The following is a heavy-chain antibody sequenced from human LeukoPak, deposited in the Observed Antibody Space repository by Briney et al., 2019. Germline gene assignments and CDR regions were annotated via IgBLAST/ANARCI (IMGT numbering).Heavy chain of an antibody. D-gene: IGHD3-10*01. V-gene: IGHV4-38-2*02. CDR1: GYSISSGYY. CDR2: MSHNRGT. Sequence: SETLSLTCTVSGYSISSGYYWGWIRQPPGKGLEWIGSMSHNRGTYYNPSLKSRVTISMDTSKNQFSLRLSSVTAADTAVYYCASYYASGVSAYNYYGMDVWGKGTTVTVSS. J-gene: IGHJ6*04. CDR3: ASYYASGVSAYNYYGMDV.